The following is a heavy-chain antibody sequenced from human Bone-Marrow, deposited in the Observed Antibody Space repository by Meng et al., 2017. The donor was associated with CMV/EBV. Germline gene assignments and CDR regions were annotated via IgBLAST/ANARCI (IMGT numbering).Heavy chain of an antibody. CDR3: ARTIAAAGTGTFDD. CDR1: GGSFSGYY. CDR2: INHSGST. J-gene: IGHJ4*02. V-gene: IGHV4-34*01. Sequence: GSLRLSCAVYGGSFSGYYWSWIRQPPGKGLEWIGEINHSGSTNYNPSLKSRVTISVDTSKNQFSLKLSSVTAADTAVYYCARTIAAAGTGTFDDWGPGKLVNVSS. D-gene: IGHD6-13*01.